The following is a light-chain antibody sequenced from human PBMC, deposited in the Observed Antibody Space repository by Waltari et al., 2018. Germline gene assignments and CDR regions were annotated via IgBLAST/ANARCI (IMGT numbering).Light chain of an antibody. V-gene: IGLV8-61*01. CDR1: SGSVPSTPY. J-gene: IGLJ3*02. Sequence: QTVVTQEPSLSVSPGGTVTLTCALSSGSVPSTPYVSWYQQSPGQPPRTLVYKTNIRSSGVPDRFSGSSLGNKAALIITGAQADDECDYYCLVYMGSGIWVFGGGTKLTVL. CDR3: LVYMGSGIWV. CDR2: KTN.